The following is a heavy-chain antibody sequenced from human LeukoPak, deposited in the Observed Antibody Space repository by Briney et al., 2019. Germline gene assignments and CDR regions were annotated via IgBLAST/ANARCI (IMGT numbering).Heavy chain of an antibody. CDR3: AREYGSLNDY. V-gene: IGHV3-21*01. CDR1: GFAFSSYT. D-gene: IGHD4-17*01. Sequence: GGSLRLSCAASGFAFSSYTMNWVRQAPGKGLEWVSSISGTSAYIYYADSVKGRFTISRDDAKNSLFLQMDSLRAEDTAIYYCAREYGSLNDYWGQGTLVTVSS. J-gene: IGHJ4*02. CDR2: ISGTSAYI.